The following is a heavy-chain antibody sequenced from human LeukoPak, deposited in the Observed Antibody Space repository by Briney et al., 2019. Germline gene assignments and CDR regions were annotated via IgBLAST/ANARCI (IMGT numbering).Heavy chain of an antibody. J-gene: IGHJ3*02. Sequence: PGGSLRLSCAASGFTFSNYWMSWVRQAPGKGLEWVSSISSSSSYIYYADSVKGRFTISRDNAKNSLYLQMNSLRAEDTAVYYCASYRGSYGQDAFDIWGQGTMVTVSS. CDR2: ISSSSSYI. CDR1: GFTFSNYW. CDR3: ASYRGSYGQDAFDI. V-gene: IGHV3-21*01. D-gene: IGHD1-26*01.